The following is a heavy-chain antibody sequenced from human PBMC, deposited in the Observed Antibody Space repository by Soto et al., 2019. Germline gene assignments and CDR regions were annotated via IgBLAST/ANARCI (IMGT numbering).Heavy chain of an antibody. D-gene: IGHD7-27*01. Sequence: DVQLVESGGGLVRPGGSLRLSCTASGFTFSAYWMHWVRQAPGKGLVWVSRIDADGSSRSYADSVKGRFTISRDNAKNTLHLQMNTLRAEDTAVYYCARGRSWGADYWGQGTLLSVSS. CDR3: ARGRSWGADY. CDR2: IDADGSSR. CDR1: GFTFSAYW. J-gene: IGHJ4*02. V-gene: IGHV3-74*01.